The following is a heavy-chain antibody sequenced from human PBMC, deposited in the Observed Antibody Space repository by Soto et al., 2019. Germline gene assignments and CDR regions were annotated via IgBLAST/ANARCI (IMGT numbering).Heavy chain of an antibody. Sequence: PSETLSLTCTVSGGSISSYYWSWIRQPPGKGLEWIGYIYYSGSTNYNPSLKSRVTISVDTSKNQFSLKLSSVTAADTAVYYCARDPRTYNSDLYYYGMDVWGQGTTVTVSS. V-gene: IGHV4-59*01. CDR3: ARDPRTYNSDLYYYGMDV. CDR2: IYYSGST. D-gene: IGHD1-20*01. J-gene: IGHJ6*02. CDR1: GGSISSYY.